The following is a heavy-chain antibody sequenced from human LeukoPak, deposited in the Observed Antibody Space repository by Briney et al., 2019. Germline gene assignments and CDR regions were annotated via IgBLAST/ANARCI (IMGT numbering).Heavy chain of an antibody. CDR3: TSSILKYCGGGKCYSDYYYYGMDV. D-gene: IGHD2-15*01. J-gene: IGHJ6*02. CDR1: GFTFGDYT. CDR2: IRSKAYGGTT. Sequence: PGGSLRLSCTASGFTFGDYTMSWFRQAPGKGLEWVGFIRSKAYGGTTEYAASVKGRFTISRDDSKSIAYLQMNSLKTEDTAVYYCTSSILKYCGGGKCYSDYYYYGMDVWGQGTTVTVSS. V-gene: IGHV3-49*03.